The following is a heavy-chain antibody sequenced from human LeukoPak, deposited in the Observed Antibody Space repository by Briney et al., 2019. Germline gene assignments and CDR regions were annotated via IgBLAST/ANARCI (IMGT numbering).Heavy chain of an antibody. V-gene: IGHV3-7*01. D-gene: IGHD6-19*01. CDR2: VKEDGSIQ. J-gene: IGHJ4*02. Sequence: GGSLRLSCVASGFTFSSFWMTWVRQAPGRGLEWLDNVKEDGSIQYYLDSVRGRFTISRDNAKTSVYLRLNSLGADDTAVYYCARDVWTGVAVSDYWGQGTLVTVSS. CDR1: GFTFSSFW. CDR3: ARDVWTGVAVSDY.